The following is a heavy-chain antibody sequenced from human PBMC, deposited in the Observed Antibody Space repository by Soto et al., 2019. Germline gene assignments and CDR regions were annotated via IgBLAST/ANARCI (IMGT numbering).Heavy chain of an antibody. D-gene: IGHD6-19*01. CDR3: AKEWAGDAFDI. CDR2: ISFSGGTT. Sequence: SLRLSCAASGFTFSTFAMSWVRQAPGQGLEWVSSISFSGGTTYYADSVKGRFTISRDSSKNTLYLQMTSLRAEDTAIYFCAKEWAGDAFDIWGQGTMVTV. CDR1: GFTFSTFA. V-gene: IGHV3-23*01. J-gene: IGHJ3*02.